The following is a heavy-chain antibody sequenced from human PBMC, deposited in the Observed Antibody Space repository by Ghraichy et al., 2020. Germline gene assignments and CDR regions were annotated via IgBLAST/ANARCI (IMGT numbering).Heavy chain of an antibody. D-gene: IGHD3-3*01. Sequence: GGSLRLSLTCAASGFTFNTYGMNWVRQAPGRELEWVSGISRFGDTTFYADSVKGRFTISRDDSKNTLFLQMNNLRGEDTAVYYCAKPGVTGVVKSAHLDSWGPGTLVNVSS. CDR2: ISRFGDTT. CDR1: GFTFNTYG. V-gene: IGHV3-23*01. CDR3: AKPGVTGVVKSAHLDS. J-gene: IGHJ4*02.